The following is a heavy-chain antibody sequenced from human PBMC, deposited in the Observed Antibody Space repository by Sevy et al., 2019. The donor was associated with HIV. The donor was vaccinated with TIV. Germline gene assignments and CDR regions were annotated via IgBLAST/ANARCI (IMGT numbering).Heavy chain of an antibody. V-gene: IGHV3-23*01. CDR3: GRQIASATTN. D-gene: IGHD6-13*01. Sequence: GGSLRLSCAASGFTFSTYAMNWVRQAPGKGLEWVSVLSDGDGTITFYADSVRGRFTISRDNAKNTVYLQMNSLRAEDTAIYYCGRQIASATTNWGQGTLVTVSS. CDR2: LSDGDGTIT. CDR1: GFTFSTYA. J-gene: IGHJ4*02.